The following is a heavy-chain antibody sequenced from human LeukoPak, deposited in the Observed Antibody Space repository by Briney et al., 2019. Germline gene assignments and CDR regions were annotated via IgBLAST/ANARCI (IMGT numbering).Heavy chain of an antibody. CDR1: GGSISTYY. CDR3: ARVGRHDFWSGYYNWFDP. Sequence: SETLSLTCTDSGGSISTYYWTWIRQPPGKGLEWIGYIYYSGSTNYNPSLKSRVTISVDTSKNQFSLKLSSVTAADTAVYYCARVGRHDFWSGYYNWFDPWGQGTLVTVSS. V-gene: IGHV4-59*01. J-gene: IGHJ5*02. CDR2: IYYSGST. D-gene: IGHD3-3*01.